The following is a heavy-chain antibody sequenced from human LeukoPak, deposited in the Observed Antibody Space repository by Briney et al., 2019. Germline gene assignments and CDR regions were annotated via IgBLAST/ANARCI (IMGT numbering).Heavy chain of an antibody. CDR3: ARLPKRGYCSSTSCYYFDY. D-gene: IGHD2-2*01. CDR2: IYYSGST. J-gene: IGHJ4*02. V-gene: IGHV4-39*01. Sequence: PSETLSLTCTVSGGSISSSSYYWGWIRQPPGKGLEWIGSIYYSGSTYYNPSLKSRVTISVDTSKNQFSLKLSSVTAADTAVYYCARLPKRGYCSSTSCYYFDYWGQGTLVTVSS. CDR1: GGSISSSSYY.